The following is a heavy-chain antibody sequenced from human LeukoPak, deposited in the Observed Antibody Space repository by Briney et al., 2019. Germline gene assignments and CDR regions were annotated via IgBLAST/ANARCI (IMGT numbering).Heavy chain of an antibody. J-gene: IGHJ4*02. V-gene: IGHV5-51*01. D-gene: IGHD3-22*01. CDR1: GYSFTSYW. CDR3: ARAPPYYYDSSGYLYFDY. Sequence: GESLKISCKGSGYSFTSYWIGWVRQMPGKGLEWMGIIYPGDSDTRYSPSFQGQVTISADKSISTAYLQWSSLKASDTAMYNCARAPPYYYDSSGYLYFDYWGQGTLVTVSS. CDR2: IYPGDSDT.